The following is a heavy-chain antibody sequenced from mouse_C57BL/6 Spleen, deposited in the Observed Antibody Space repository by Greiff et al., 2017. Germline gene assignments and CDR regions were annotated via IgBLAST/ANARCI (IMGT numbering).Heavy chain of an antibody. D-gene: IGHD3-2*02. V-gene: IGHV1-82*01. CDR3: ARGQLRLHDYFDY. CDR2: IYPGDGDT. Sequence: VQLQQSGPELVKPGASVKISCKASGYVFSSSWMNWVKQRPGKGLEWIGRIYPGDGDTNYNGKFKGKATLTADKSSSTAYMQLSSLTSEDSAVYFCARGQLRLHDYFDYWGQGTTLTVSS. CDR1: GYVFSSSW. J-gene: IGHJ2*01.